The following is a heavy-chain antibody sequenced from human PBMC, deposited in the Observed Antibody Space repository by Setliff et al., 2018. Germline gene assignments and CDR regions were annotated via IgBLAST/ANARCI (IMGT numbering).Heavy chain of an antibody. J-gene: IGHJ4*02. D-gene: IGHD1-26*01. CDR2: IYPGDSDT. V-gene: IGHV5-51*01. CDR1: GYSFTTSW. CDR3: AREHVSGHSEY. Sequence: GESLKLYCKASGYSFTTSWIAWVRQKPGKGLEWMGIIYPGDSDTQYSPSFQGQVTFSSDKSINTAYLQWSSLKASDTAIYYCAREHVSGHSEYWGQGTLVTVSS.